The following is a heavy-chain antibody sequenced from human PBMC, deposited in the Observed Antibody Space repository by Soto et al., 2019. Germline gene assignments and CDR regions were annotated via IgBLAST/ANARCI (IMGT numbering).Heavy chain of an antibody. J-gene: IGHJ4*02. D-gene: IGHD3-16*01. CDR3: ARHFYGYFDF. V-gene: IGHV3-48*02. Sequence: EVQLVESGGGLVQPGGSLRLSCAASGFIFTTYSMSWVRQAPGKGLEWVSDISSNSATIYYSDSVQGRFTISRDNAKSSLFLQINSLRDEDTAVYYCARHFYGYFDFWGQGALVTVSS. CDR2: ISSNSATI. CDR1: GFIFTTYS.